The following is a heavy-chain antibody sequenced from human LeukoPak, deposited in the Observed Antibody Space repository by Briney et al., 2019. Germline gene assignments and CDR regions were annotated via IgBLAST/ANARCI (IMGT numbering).Heavy chain of an antibody. V-gene: IGHV7-4-1*02. D-gene: IGHD2-2*01. CDR2: INTNTGNP. CDR3: ARVTSHCSSTSCSPYYYYYMDV. CDR1: GYTFTGYA. Sequence: ASVKVSCKASGYTFTGYAMNWVRQAPGQGLEWMGWINTNTGNPTYAQGFTGRFVFSLDTSVSTAYLQISSLKAEDTAVYYCARVTSHCSSTSCSPYYYYYMDVWGKGTTVTVSS. J-gene: IGHJ6*03.